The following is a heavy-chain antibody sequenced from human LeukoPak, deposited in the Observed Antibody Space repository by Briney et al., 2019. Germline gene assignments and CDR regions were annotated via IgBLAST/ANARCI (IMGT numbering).Heavy chain of an antibody. CDR2: ISYDGSNK. D-gene: IGHD4-23*01. CDR1: GFTFSSYG. V-gene: IGHV3-30*18. Sequence: GGSLRLSCAASGFTFSSYGMHWVRQAPGKGLEWVAVISYDGSNKYYADSVKGRFTISRDNSKNTLYLQMNSLRAEDTAVYYCAKGLTTGVYGFDCWGQGGLVSVSS. CDR3: AKGLTTGVYGFDC. J-gene: IGHJ4*02.